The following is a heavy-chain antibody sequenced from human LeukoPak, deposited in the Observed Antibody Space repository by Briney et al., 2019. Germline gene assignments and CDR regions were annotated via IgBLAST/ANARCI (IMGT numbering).Heavy chain of an antibody. D-gene: IGHD2-8*02. CDR1: GSTFTDYY. V-gene: IGHV1-2*02. CDR3: ASEAFCAGGSCNLQKFAS. J-gene: IGHJ4*02. CDR2: IDTNTGAT. Sequence: ASVKDSCKATGSTFTDYYIHWVRHAPGQGLEWMGWIDTNTGATKYAQKFQGRVTITRETSTGTAYMELSSLISGDTALYYCASEAFCAGGSCNLQKFASWGPGTLVTVSS.